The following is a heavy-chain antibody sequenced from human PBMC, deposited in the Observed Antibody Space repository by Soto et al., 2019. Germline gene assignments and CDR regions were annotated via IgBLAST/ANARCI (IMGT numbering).Heavy chain of an antibody. CDR2: ISGNGSST. CDR1: GFTFSSCA. CDR3: AKVVGDGNDYYDF. D-gene: IGHD3-22*01. V-gene: IGHV3-23*01. J-gene: IGHJ4*02. Sequence: EVQLLESGGGLVQPGGSLRLSCAASGFTFSSCAMGWVRQAPGKGLEWVSGISGNGSSTYYADSVKGRFTISRDTSKNTLYLQMDSLGAEDTAIYYCAKVVGDGNDYYDFWGQGTLVTVSS.